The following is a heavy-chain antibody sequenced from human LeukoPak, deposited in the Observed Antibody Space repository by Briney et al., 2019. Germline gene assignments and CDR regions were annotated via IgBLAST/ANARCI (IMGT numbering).Heavy chain of an antibody. V-gene: IGHV4-34*01. CDR2: INHSGST. D-gene: IGHD5-12*01. J-gene: IGHJ4*02. CDR3: ARFVSSGYDGPSNDY. CDR1: GGSFSGYY. Sequence: SETLSLTCAVYGGSFSGYYWSWIRQPPGKGLEWIGEINHSGSTNYNPSLKSRVTISVDTSKNQFSLKLSSVTAADTAVYYCARFVSSGYDGPSNDYWGQGTLVTVSS.